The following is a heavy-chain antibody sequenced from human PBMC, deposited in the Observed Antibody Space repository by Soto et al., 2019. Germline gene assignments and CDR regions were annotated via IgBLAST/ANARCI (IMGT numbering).Heavy chain of an antibody. CDR1: GGTFSSYA. V-gene: IGHV1-69*01. CDR2: IIPIFGTA. CDR3: ARLWGGGTILTDDYYYYYGMDV. Sequence: QVQLVQSGAEVKKPGSSVKVSCKASGGTFSSYAISWVRQAPGQGLEWMGGIIPIFGTANYAQKFQGRVRITAAESQSAAYMGLRSLRSEDTAVYYCARLWGGGTILTDDYYYYYGMDVWGQGTTVTVSS. D-gene: IGHD3-9*01. J-gene: IGHJ6*02.